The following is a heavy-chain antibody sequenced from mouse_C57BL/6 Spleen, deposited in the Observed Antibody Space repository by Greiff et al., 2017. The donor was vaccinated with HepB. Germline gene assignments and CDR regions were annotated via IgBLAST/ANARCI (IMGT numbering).Heavy chain of an antibody. CDR1: GFSLTSYG. J-gene: IGHJ4*01. V-gene: IGHV2-6-1*01. Sequence: QVQLKESGPGLVAPSQSLSITCTVSGFSLTSYGVHWVRQPPGKGLEWLVVIWSDGSTTYNSAPKSRLRISKDNTKSQVFLKMTSLQTDDTAMYYCARHYDYPYYAMDYWGQGTSVTVSS. CDR2: IWSDGST. CDR3: ARHYDYPYYAMDY. D-gene: IGHD2-4*01.